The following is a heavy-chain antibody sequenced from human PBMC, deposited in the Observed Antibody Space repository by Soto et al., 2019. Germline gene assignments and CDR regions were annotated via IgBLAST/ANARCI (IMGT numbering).Heavy chain of an antibody. CDR3: ARDGLTFGGD. V-gene: IGHV3-21*06. Sequence: EVQLVESGGGLVKPGGSLRLSCAASGFTFSSYSMNWVRQAPGKGLEWVSSISSSNHFIFYAESVKGRFTISRDNARSTLYLQMNSLRLDDTAVYFCARDGLTFGGDWGQGTLVAVSS. CDR2: ISSSNHFI. J-gene: IGHJ4*02. CDR1: GFTFSSYS. D-gene: IGHD3-16*01.